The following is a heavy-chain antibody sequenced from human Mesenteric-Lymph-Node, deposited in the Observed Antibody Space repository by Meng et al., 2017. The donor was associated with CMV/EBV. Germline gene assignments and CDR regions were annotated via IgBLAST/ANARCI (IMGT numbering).Heavy chain of an antibody. J-gene: IGHJ6*02. Sequence: ASVKVSCKASGYTFTSYYMHWVRQAPGQGLEWMGIINPSGGSTSYAQKFQGRATMTRDTSTSTVYMELSSLRSEDTAVYYCARIAARTPVGMDVWGQGTTVTVSS. CDR2: INPSGGST. CDR3: ARIAARTPVGMDV. V-gene: IGHV1-46*01. D-gene: IGHD6-6*01. CDR1: GYTFTSYY.